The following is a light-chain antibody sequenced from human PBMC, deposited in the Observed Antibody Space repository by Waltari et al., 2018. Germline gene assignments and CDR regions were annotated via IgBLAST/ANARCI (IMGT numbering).Light chain of an antibody. CDR2: YNSDSEK. J-gene: IGLJ3*02. V-gene: IGLV5-37*01. CDR3: MFWPNNVWV. CDR1: SDINVGDFN. Sequence: QPVLTQPPSSSASPGESARLTCTLPSDINVGDFNIYWYQQKPGSPPRFLLYYNSDSEKAQGSGVPSRFSGSKDASANAGILLISGLQSGDEADYYCMFWPNNVWVFGGGTKLTVL.